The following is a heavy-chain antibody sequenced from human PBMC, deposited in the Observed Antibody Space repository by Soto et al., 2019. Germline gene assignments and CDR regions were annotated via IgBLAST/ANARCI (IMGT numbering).Heavy chain of an antibody. J-gene: IGHJ4*02. CDR2: IHNSEST. Sequence: QVQLQESGPGLVKPSQTLSLTCTVSDGSINSGGYYWTWIRQHPGKDLEWIGYIHNSESTYYNPSLKSRLTISLDPSKNLFSLVLTSGTAADTAVYYCARVKYYDYCGYYYFVDYWGQGTLVTVSS. V-gene: IGHV4-31*03. D-gene: IGHD3-22*01. CDR1: DGSINSGGYY. CDR3: ARVKYYDYCGYYYFVDY.